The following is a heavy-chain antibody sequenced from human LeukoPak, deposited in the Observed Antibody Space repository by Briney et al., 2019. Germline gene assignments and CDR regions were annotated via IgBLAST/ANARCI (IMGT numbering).Heavy chain of an antibody. Sequence: PGGSLRLSCAASGFTFSSYAMSWVRQAPGKGLEWVSAISGSGGSTYYADSVKGRFTISRDNSKNTLYLQMNSLRAEDTAVYYCAKPRSGLGYCSSTSCGYFDYWGQGTLVTVSS. CDR3: AKPRSGLGYCSSTSCGYFDY. D-gene: IGHD2-2*01. V-gene: IGHV3-23*01. CDR2: ISGSGGST. J-gene: IGHJ4*02. CDR1: GFTFSSYA.